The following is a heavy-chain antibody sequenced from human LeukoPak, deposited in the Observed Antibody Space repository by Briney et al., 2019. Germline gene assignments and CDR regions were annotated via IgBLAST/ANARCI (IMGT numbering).Heavy chain of an antibody. Sequence: SETLSLTCTVSGGSISSYYWSWIRQPAGKGLEWIGRIYTSGSTNYNPSLKSRVTISVDTSKNQFSLKLSSVTAADTAVYYCARDTPIDFGTGIPSYAFDIWGQGTMVTVSS. CDR3: ARDTPIDFGTGIPSYAFDI. J-gene: IGHJ3*02. D-gene: IGHD3/OR15-3a*01. V-gene: IGHV4-4*07. CDR2: IYTSGST. CDR1: GGSISSYY.